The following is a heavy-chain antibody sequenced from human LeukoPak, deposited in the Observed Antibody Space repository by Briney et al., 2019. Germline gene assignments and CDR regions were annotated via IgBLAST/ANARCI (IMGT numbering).Heavy chain of an antibody. D-gene: IGHD3-3*01. V-gene: IGHV3-23*01. CDR2: ISDSGGST. Sequence: GGSLRLSCAVSGITLSNYGMSWVRQAPGKGLEWVAGISDSGGSTNYADSVKGRFTISRDNPKNTLYLQMNSLRAEDTAVYYCAREGYDFWSGYSFYFDYWGQGTLVTVSS. CDR1: GITLSNYG. J-gene: IGHJ4*02. CDR3: AREGYDFWSGYSFYFDY.